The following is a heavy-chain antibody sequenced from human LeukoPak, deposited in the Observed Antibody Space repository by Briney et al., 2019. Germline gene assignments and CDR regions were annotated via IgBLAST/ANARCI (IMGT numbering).Heavy chain of an antibody. J-gene: IGHJ4*02. CDR3: ASTRETTVTTPPDY. CDR1: GYTFTSYD. D-gene: IGHD4-11*01. CDR2: MNPNSGNT. V-gene: IGHV1-8*01. Sequence: ASVKVSCKASGYTFTSYDINWVRQATGQGLEWMGWMNPNSGNTGYAQKFQGRVTITTDESTSTAYMELSSLRSEDTAVYYCASTRETTVTTPPDYWGQGTLVTVSS.